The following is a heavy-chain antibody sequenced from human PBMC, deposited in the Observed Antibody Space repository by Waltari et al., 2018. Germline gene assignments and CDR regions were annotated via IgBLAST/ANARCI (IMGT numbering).Heavy chain of an antibody. CDR1: GFTFSSYG. V-gene: IGHV3-30*03. CDR2: ISYDGSNK. Sequence: QVQLVESGGGVVQPGRSLRLSCAASGFTFSSYGMHWVRQAPGKGMEWVAVISYDGSNKYYADSVKGRFTISRDNSKNTLYLQMNSLRAEDTAVYYCASDHPYYFDYWGQGTLVTVSS. CDR3: ASDHPYYFDY. J-gene: IGHJ4*02.